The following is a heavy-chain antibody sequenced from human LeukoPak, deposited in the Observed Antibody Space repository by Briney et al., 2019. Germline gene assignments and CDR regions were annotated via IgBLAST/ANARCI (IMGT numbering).Heavy chain of an antibody. Sequence: PSETLSLTCAVYGGSFSGYYWSWIRQPPGKGLEWIGEINHSGSTYYNPSLKSRVTISVDTSKNQFSLKLSSVTAADTAVYYCARGRVSPRHFDIWGQGTMVTVSS. CDR3: ARGRVSPRHFDI. V-gene: IGHV4-34*01. J-gene: IGHJ3*02. CDR2: INHSGST. CDR1: GGSFSGYY. D-gene: IGHD6-13*01.